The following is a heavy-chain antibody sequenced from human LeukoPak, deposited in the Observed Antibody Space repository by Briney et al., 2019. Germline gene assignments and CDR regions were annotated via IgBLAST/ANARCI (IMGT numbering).Heavy chain of an antibody. Sequence: GASVKVSCKASGYTFTDYYVYWVRQAPGQGLEWMGWINPNIGGTKYAQKFQGRVTMTGDTSISTAYMELSRLRFDDTAVYYCAKRYDFLTGFTNWGQGTLVTVSS. V-gene: IGHV1-2*02. CDR3: AKRYDFLTGFTN. J-gene: IGHJ4*02. CDR1: GYTFTDYY. CDR2: INPNIGGT. D-gene: IGHD3-9*01.